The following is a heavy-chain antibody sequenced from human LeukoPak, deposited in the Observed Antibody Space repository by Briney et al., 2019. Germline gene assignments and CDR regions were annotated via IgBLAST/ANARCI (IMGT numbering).Heavy chain of an antibody. Sequence: GESLKISCKGSGYSFTSYWIGWVRQMPGKGLEWMRIIYPGDSDTRYSPSFQGQVTISADKSISTAYLQWSSLKASDTAMYYCARVEKYYYGVGSYRPHYFDSWGQGTLVIVSS. J-gene: IGHJ4*02. V-gene: IGHV5-51*01. CDR2: IYPGDSDT. CDR1: GYSFTSYW. D-gene: IGHD3-10*01. CDR3: ARVEKYYYGVGSYRPHYFDS.